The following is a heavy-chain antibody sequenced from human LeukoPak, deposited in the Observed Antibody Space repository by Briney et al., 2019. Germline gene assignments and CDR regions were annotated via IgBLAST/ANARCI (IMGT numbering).Heavy chain of an antibody. V-gene: IGHV3-30-3*01. CDR3: VKGIAVAPGGWFDP. D-gene: IGHD6-19*01. CDR1: GFTFSSYA. J-gene: IGHJ5*02. CDR2: ISYDGSNK. Sequence: PGGSLRLSCAASGFTFSSYAMHWVRQAPGKGLEWVAVISYDGSNKYYADSVKGRFTISRDNSKNTLYLQMNSLRPEDTAVYYCVKGIAVAPGGWFDPWGQGTLVTVSS.